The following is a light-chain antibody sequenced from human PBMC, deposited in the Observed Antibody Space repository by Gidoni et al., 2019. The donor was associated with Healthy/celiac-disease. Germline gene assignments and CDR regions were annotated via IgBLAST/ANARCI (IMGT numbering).Light chain of an antibody. CDR2: EVS. Sequence: QSALTQPPSASGSPGQSVTISCTGTSSDAGGYNYVSWYQQHPGKAPKRMIYEVSKRPSGVPDRFSGSKSGNTASLTVSGLQAEDEADYYCSSYAGSNNPVGFGGGTKLTVL. V-gene: IGLV2-8*01. CDR3: SSYAGSNNPVG. CDR1: SSDAGGYNY. J-gene: IGLJ2*01.